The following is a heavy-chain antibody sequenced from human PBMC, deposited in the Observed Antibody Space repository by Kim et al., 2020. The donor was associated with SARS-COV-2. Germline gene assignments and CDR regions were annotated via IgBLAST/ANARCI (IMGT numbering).Heavy chain of an antibody. V-gene: IGHV1-69*13. J-gene: IGHJ3*02. CDR1: GGTFSSYA. D-gene: IGHD3-22*01. CDR2: IIPIFGTA. CDR3: SRWGENSDYYDSSGPDAFDI. Sequence: SVKVSCKASGGTFSSYAISWVRQAPGQGLEWMGGIIPIFGTANYAQKFQGRVTITADESTSTAYMELSSLRSEDTAVYYCSRWGENSDYYDSSGPDAFDIWGQGTMVTVSS.